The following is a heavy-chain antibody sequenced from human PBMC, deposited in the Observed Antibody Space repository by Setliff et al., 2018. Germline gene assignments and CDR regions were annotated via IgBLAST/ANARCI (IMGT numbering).Heavy chain of an antibody. CDR2: NSAY. CDR1: GYTFTNFG. D-gene: IGHD2-2*01. J-gene: IGHJ4*02. CDR3: ARGPPDFVVVPAAAKFDF. Sequence: VKVSCKTSGYTFTNFGINWVRQAPGQGLEWMGWNSAYAQKFQGRVTMTTDTPTSTAYMELRSLRSDDTAVYYCARGPPDFVVVPAAAKFDFWGQGTLVTVSS. V-gene: IGHV1-18*01.